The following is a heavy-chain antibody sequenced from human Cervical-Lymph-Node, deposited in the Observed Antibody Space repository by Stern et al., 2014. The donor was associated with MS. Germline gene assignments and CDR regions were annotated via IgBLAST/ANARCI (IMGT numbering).Heavy chain of an antibody. CDR1: GYTFPSYY. D-gene: IGHD1-26*01. CDR3: ARDPGMGSGSYFSTLDY. Sequence: VQLVESGAEVKKPGASVKVSCKASGYTFPSYYMHWVRQAPGQGLEWMGVINPSGGSTSYAQKFQGRVTMTRDTSTSTVYMELSSLRSEDTAVYYCARDPGMGSGSYFSTLDYWGQGTLVTVSS. J-gene: IGHJ4*02. V-gene: IGHV1-46*03. CDR2: INPSGGST.